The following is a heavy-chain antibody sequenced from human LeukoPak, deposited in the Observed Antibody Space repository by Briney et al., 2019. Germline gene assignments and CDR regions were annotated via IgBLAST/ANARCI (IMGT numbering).Heavy chain of an antibody. J-gene: IGHJ4*02. D-gene: IGHD3-22*01. CDR3: AIMHPYYDGSGYWVQ. CDR2: ISTSGGST. Sequence: PGGSLRLSCAASGFTFSSYAMHWVRQAPGKGLEWVSGISTSGGSTSSADSVKGRFTASRDNPRNTLYMQMNSLRAEDTAIYYCAIMHPYYDGSGYWVQWGQGTLVTVSS. CDR1: GFTFSSYA. V-gene: IGHV3-23*01.